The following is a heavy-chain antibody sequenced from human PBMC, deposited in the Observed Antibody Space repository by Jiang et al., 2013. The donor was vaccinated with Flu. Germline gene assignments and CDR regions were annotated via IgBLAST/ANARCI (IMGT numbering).Heavy chain of an antibody. CDR3: ARGVSQWFDP. V-gene: IGHV1-46*01. CDR2: INPSGGST. D-gene: IGHD6-13*01. CDR1: GYTFTSFY. J-gene: IGHJ5*02. Sequence: QLVESGAEVKKPGSSVKVSCKASGYTFTSFYIHWVRQAPGQGLEWMGIINPSGGSTTYAQKFQGRVNMTRDTSTSTVYMELNFLRSEDTAVYYCARGVSQWFDPWGQGTPVTVSS.